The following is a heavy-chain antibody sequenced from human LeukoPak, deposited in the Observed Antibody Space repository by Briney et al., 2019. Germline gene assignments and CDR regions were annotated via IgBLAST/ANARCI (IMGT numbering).Heavy chain of an antibody. V-gene: IGHV3-64D*06. CDR1: GFTFSSYA. CDR3: VKDGSYQLLVFDY. Sequence: PGGSLRLSCSASGFTFSSYAMHWVRQAPGKGLEYVSAISSNGGSTYYADSVKGRFTISRDNSKNTLYLQMSSLRAEDTAVYYCVKDGSYQLLVFDYWGQGTLVTVSS. CDR2: ISSNGGST. J-gene: IGHJ4*02. D-gene: IGHD2-2*01.